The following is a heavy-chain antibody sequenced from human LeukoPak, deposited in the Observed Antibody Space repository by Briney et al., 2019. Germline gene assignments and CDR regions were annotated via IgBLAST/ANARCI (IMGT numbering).Heavy chain of an antibody. J-gene: IGHJ6*03. CDR2: INSGSTYM. D-gene: IGHD1-1*01. CDR3: ARVEATTGRNYHYYYMDV. CDR1: GFYFSGYS. V-gene: IGHV3-21*01. Sequence: PGGSLTLSCGASGFYFSGYSMSWVRQAPGKGLEWVSSINSGSTYMYYADSVKGRFTISRDNAKNSLHLQMDSLRAEDTAVYFCARVEATTGRNYHYYYMDVWGKGTTVIVSS.